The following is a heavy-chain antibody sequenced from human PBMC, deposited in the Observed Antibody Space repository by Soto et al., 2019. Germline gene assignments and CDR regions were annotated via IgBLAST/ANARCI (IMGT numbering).Heavy chain of an antibody. V-gene: IGHV1-69*01. CDR3: ARARAIFGVVISGFDY. CDR1: GGTFSSYA. CDR2: IIPILGTA. D-gene: IGHD3-3*01. J-gene: IGHJ4*02. Sequence: QVQLVQSGAEVKKPGSSVKVSCKASGGTFSSYAISWVRQAPGQGLEWMGGIIPILGTANYAQKFQCRVTITADESTSTAYMELSSLRSEDSAEYYCARARAIFGVVISGFDYWGQGTLVTVSS.